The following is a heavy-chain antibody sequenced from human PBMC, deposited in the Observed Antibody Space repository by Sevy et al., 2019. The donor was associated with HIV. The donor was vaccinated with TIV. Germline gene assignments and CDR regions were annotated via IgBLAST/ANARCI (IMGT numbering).Heavy chain of an antibody. Sequence: ASVKVSCKASGYTFTSYGIRWVRQAPGQGLEWMGWISAYNGNTNYAQKLQGRVTMTTDTSTSTAYMELRSLRSDDTAVYYCARVPRSAYDDTSDIWGQGTMVTVSS. CDR1: GYTFTSYG. V-gene: IGHV1-18*01. CDR2: ISAYNGNT. J-gene: IGHJ3*02. CDR3: ARVPRSAYDDTSDI. D-gene: IGHD5-12*01.